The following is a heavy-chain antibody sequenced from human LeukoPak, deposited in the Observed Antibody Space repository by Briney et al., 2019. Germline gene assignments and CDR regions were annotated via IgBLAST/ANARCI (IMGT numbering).Heavy chain of an antibody. J-gene: IGHJ5*02. V-gene: IGHV1-69*13. Sequence: ASVKVSCKASGGTFSSYAISWVRQAPGQGLEWMGGIIPIFGTANYAQKFQGRVTITADESTSTAYMELSSLRSEDTAVYYCARAPQRITIFSWFDPWGQGTLVTVSS. D-gene: IGHD3-9*01. CDR3: ARAPQRITIFSWFDP. CDR2: IIPIFGTA. CDR1: GGTFSSYA.